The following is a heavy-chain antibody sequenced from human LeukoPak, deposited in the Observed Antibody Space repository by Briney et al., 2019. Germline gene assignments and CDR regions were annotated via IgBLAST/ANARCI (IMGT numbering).Heavy chain of an antibody. J-gene: IGHJ6*02. CDR2: ISYDGSNK. V-gene: IGHV3-30-3*01. D-gene: IGHD6-6*01. CDR1: GFTFSSYA. Sequence: GGSLRLSCAASGFTFSSYAMHWVRQAPGKGLEWVAVISYDGSNKYYADSVKGRFTISRDNSKNTLYLQMNSLRAEDTAVYYCARGVAARNIYYYYYGMDVWGQGTTVTVSS. CDR3: ARGVAARNIYYYYYGMDV.